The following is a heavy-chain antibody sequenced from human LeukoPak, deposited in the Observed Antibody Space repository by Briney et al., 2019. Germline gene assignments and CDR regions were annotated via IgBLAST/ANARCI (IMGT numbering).Heavy chain of an antibody. CDR2: IYYSGST. CDR3: ARGGIAAADIFDY. V-gene: IGHV4-59*01. CDR1: GDSISSYY. J-gene: IGHJ4*02. D-gene: IGHD6-13*01. Sequence: PSETLSLTCTVSGDSISSYYWSWIRQPPGKGLEWIGYIYYSGSTNYNPSLKSRVTISLDTSKNQVSLNLSSVTAADTGVYYCARGGIAAADIFDYWGQGTLVTVSS.